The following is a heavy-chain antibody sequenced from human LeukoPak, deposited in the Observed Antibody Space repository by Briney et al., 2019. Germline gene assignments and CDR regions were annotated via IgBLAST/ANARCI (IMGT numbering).Heavy chain of an antibody. CDR1: VYTFTGYN. Sequence: GASVKVSSTASVYTFTGYNMHWVRQAPGQGLEWMGRIKPNSGGTNYAQKFQGRGTMTRDTSISTAYTELSRLRSDDTAVYYCARIAAVDLSDWGEGTLVTVSP. CDR3: ARIAAVDLSD. V-gene: IGHV1-2*06. J-gene: IGHJ4*02. CDR2: IKPNSGGT. D-gene: IGHD6-13*01.